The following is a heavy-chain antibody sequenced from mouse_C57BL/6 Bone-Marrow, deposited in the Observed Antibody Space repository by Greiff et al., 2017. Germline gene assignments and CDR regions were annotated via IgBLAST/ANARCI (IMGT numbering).Heavy chain of an antibody. CDR3: TPFGSSYLFAY. D-gene: IGHD1-1*01. V-gene: IGHV14-1*01. Sequence: VQLQQSGAELVRPGASVKLSCTASGFNIKDYYMHWVKQRPEQGLEWIGRIDHEDGDTEYAPKFQGKATMTADTSSNTAYLQLNSLTSEDTAVYYCTPFGSSYLFAYWGQGTLVTVSA. CDR1: GFNIKDYY. J-gene: IGHJ3*01. CDR2: IDHEDGDT.